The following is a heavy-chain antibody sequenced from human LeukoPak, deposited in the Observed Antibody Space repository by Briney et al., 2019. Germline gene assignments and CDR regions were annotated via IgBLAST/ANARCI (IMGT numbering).Heavy chain of an antibody. CDR3: ATGSRIQPNGDY. J-gene: IGHJ4*02. Sequence: ASVTVSCKASGYTFTSYGISWVRQAPGQGLEWMGWISAYNGNTNYAQKLQGRVTMTTDTSTSTAYMELRSLRSDDTAVYYCATGSRIQPNGDYWGQGTLVTVSS. CDR2: ISAYNGNT. V-gene: IGHV1-18*01. D-gene: IGHD5-18*01. CDR1: GYTFTSYG.